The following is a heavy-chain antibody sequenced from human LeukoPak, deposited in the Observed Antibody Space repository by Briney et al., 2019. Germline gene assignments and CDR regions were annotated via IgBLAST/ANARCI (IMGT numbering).Heavy chain of an antibody. Sequence: GGSLRLSCAASGFTFGGYAMSWVRQAPGKGLEWVSIISGSGGSTDYADSVKGRFTISRDNYKNTLYLQMNSLRAEDTAIYYCAKDVTYRGTTNFDYWGQGTLVTVSS. V-gene: IGHV3-23*01. CDR1: GFTFGGYA. CDR3: AKDVTYRGTTNFDY. CDR2: ISGSGGST. J-gene: IGHJ4*02. D-gene: IGHD1-26*01.